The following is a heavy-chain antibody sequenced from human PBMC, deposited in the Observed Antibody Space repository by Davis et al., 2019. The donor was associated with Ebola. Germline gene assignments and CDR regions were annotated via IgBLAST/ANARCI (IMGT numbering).Heavy chain of an antibody. CDR3: AKGGGAIHDWFHP. CDR2: IKQDGSEK. J-gene: IGHJ5*02. CDR1: GFMFTDYW. V-gene: IGHV3-7*03. D-gene: IGHD2-21*01. Sequence: GGSLRLSCTASGFMFTDYWMNWVRQAPGKGLAWVANIKQDGSEKYYAASVKGQFTISRDNAKNSLYLQMNSLRAEDTAFYYCAKGGGAIHDWFHPWGQGVLVTVSS.